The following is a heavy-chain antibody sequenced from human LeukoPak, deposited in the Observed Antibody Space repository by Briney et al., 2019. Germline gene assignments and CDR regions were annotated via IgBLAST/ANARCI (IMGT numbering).Heavy chain of an antibody. D-gene: IGHD3-22*01. CDR1: GYTFTAYY. Sequence: ASVKVSCKASGYTFTAYYIHWVRQAPGQGLEWMGRINPNSGGTNYAQKFQGRVTMTRDTSISTAYMELSRLKSDDTAVYYCARALGPSEWLLQNYYYYYMDVWGKGTTVTVSS. CDR2: INPNSGGT. J-gene: IGHJ6*03. CDR3: ARALGPSEWLLQNYYYYYMDV. V-gene: IGHV1-2*06.